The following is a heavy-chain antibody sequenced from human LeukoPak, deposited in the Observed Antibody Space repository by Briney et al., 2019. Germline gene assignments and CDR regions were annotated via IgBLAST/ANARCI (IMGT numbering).Heavy chain of an antibody. J-gene: IGHJ6*02. CDR1: GYTFTGYY. Sequence: ASVMVSCKASGYTFTGYYMHWVRQAPGQGLEWMGWINPNSGGTNYAQKFQGWVTMTRDTSISTAYMELSRLRSDDTAVYYCARDMVRGVTFRKGVNYGMDVWGQGTTVTVSS. CDR2: INPNSGGT. D-gene: IGHD3-10*01. V-gene: IGHV1-2*04. CDR3: ARDMVRGVTFRKGVNYGMDV.